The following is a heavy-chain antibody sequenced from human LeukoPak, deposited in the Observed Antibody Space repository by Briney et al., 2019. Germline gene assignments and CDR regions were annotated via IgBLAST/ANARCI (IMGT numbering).Heavy chain of an antibody. J-gene: IGHJ4*02. CDR3: AREYSSGWYRYCDY. D-gene: IGHD6-19*01. Sequence: ASVKVSCKASGYTFPSYGISWVRQAPGQGLEWMGWISAYNGNTNYAQKLQGRVTMTTDTSTSTAYIELRSLRSDDTAVYYCAREYSSGWYRYCDYWGQRPLVTVSS. CDR1: GYTFPSYG. V-gene: IGHV1-18*04. CDR2: ISAYNGNT.